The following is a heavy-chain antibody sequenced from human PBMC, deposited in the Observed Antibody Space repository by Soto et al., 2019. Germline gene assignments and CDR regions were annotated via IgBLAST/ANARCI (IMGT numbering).Heavy chain of an antibody. D-gene: IGHD5-18*01. V-gene: IGHV3-30*04. Sequence: TGGSLRLSCAASGFTFSSYAMHWVRQAPGKGLEWVAVISYDGSNKYYADSVKGRFTISRDNSNNSLYLQMNSLRTEDTALFYCAKDIPRTAMVPDAFDIWGQGTMVTVSS. CDR1: GFTFSSYA. CDR3: AKDIPRTAMVPDAFDI. CDR2: ISYDGSNK. J-gene: IGHJ3*02.